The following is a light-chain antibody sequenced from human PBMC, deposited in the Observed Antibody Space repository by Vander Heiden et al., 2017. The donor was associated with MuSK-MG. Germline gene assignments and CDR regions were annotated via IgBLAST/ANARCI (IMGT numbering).Light chain of an antibody. V-gene: IGLV3-21*02. CDR2: IDS. CDR3: HLWDRSSDNYV. Sequence: SYVLTLPPSVSVAPGQTARITGAGNNVGSKSVHWYQQKPGPAPVLVVYIDSDRPSGTPERFCCSNSGNTATPTITRVEAEDEADYYCHLWDRSSDNYVFGTGTKVTVL. CDR1: NVGSKS. J-gene: IGLJ1*01.